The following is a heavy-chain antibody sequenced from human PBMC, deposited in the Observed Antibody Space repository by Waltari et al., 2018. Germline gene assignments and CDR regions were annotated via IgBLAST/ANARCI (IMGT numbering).Heavy chain of an antibody. J-gene: IGHJ6*03. Sequence: QVQLQESGPGLVKPSETLSLTCTVSGGSISSYYWSWIRQPPGKGLEWIGYIYTSGSTTHTPPLKVRVPISVDTSKNLFSLRLGFGTPAAPAGYYWARFRAAVGFGGGGSGSTQYYYYMDVWGKGTTVTVSS. V-gene: IGHV4-4*09. CDR2: IYTSGST. CDR3: ARFRAAVGFGGGGSGSTQYYYYMDV. D-gene: IGHD2-15*01. CDR1: GGSISSYY.